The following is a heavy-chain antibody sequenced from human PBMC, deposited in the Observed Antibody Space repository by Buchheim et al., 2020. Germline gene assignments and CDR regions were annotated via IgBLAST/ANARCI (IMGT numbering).Heavy chain of an antibody. J-gene: IGHJ4*02. CDR3: ARPPRVTTLSSLGY. V-gene: IGHV3-48*04. CDR1: GFSFGSYG. Sequence: EQLVESGGGVVQPGRSLRLSCAASGFSFGSYGMHWVRQAPGKGLEWVSYISSSSTTIYYADSVKGRFTISRDNAKSSLYLQLNSLRAEDTAVYYCARPPRVTTLSSLGYWGQGTL. D-gene: IGHD4-17*01. CDR2: ISSSSTTI.